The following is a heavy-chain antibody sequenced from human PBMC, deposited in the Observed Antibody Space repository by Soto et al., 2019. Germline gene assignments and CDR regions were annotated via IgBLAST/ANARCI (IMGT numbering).Heavy chain of an antibody. CDR1: GGSISSGGYY. CDR3: ARHTPAISISDH. V-gene: IGHV4-39*01. J-gene: IGHJ4*02. D-gene: IGHD2-15*01. Sequence: PSETLSLTCTVSGGSISSGGYYWGWIRQHPGKGLEWIGSIYYSGSTYYNPSLKSRVTISVDTSKNQFSLKLSSVTAADTAVYYCARHTPAISISDHWGQGTLVTVSS. CDR2: IYYSGST.